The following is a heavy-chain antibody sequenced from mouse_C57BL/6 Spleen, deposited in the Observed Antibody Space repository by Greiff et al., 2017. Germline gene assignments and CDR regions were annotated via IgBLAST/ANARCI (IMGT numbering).Heavy chain of an antibody. D-gene: IGHD1-1*01. CDR1: GYTFTSYW. V-gene: IGHV1-61*01. J-gene: IGHJ1*03. Sequence: QVQLQQPGAELVRPGSSVKLSCKASGYTFTSYWMDWVKQRPGQGLEWIGNIYPSDSETHYNQKFKDKATLTVDKSSSTAYMQLSSLTSEASAVYYCARRDYGSSLWYFDVWGTGTTVTVSS. CDR3: ARRDYGSSLWYFDV. CDR2: IYPSDSET.